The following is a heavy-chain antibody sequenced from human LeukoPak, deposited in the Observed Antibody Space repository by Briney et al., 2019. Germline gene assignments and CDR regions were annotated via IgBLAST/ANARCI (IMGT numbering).Heavy chain of an antibody. CDR2: ISASGGST. V-gene: IGHV3-23*01. J-gene: IGHJ4*02. Sequence: SGRSLRLSCAASGFTFSSSAMSWVRQVPGKGLEWVSGISASGGSTYYADSVRGRFTISRDNSKNTLYVQMNGLRAEDTAVYYCARTGSSGYLTFDYWGQGILVTVSS. CDR1: GFTFSSSA. D-gene: IGHD3-22*01. CDR3: ARTGSSGYLTFDY.